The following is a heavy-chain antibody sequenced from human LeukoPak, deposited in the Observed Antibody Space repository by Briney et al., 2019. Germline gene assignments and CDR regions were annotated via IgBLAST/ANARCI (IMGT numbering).Heavy chain of an antibody. V-gene: IGHV1-8*01. D-gene: IGHD2-8*01. J-gene: IGHJ3*02. CDR1: GYTFTSYD. CDR3: ARHCTNGVCHLDAFDI. CDR2: MNPNSGNT. Sequence: ASVKVSCKASGYTFTSYDINGVRQATGQGLEWMGWMNPNSGNTGYAQKFQGRVTITRNTSISTAYMELSSLRSEDTAVYYCARHCTNGVCHLDAFDIWGQGTMVTVSS.